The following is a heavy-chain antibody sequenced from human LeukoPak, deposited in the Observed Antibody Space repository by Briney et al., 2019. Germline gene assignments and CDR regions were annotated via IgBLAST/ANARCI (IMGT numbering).Heavy chain of an antibody. J-gene: IGHJ6*03. CDR1: GGSISSYY. V-gene: IGHV4-59*01. Sequence: SETLSLTCAVSGGSISSYYWSWIRQPPGKGLEWIGYIYYSGSTNYNPSLKSRVTISVDTSKNQFSLKLSSVTAADTAVYYCARGDGYNYSRYYYYYMDVWGKGTTVTVSS. CDR3: ARGDGYNYSRYYYYYMDV. D-gene: IGHD5-24*01. CDR2: IYYSGST.